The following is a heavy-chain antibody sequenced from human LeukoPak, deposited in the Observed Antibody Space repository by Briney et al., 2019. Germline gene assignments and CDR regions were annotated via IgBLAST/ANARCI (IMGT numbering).Heavy chain of an antibody. V-gene: IGHV3-69-1*01. Sequence: PSETLSLTCTVSGGSISSYYWSWIRQPPGKGLEWVSSISSSSYIYYADSVKGRFTISRDNAKNSLYLQMNSLRAEDTAVYYCARDVGLTAAGDYYYGMDVWGQGTTVTVSS. J-gene: IGHJ6*02. CDR1: GGSISSYY. CDR2: ISSSSYI. CDR3: ARDVGLTAAGDYYYGMDV. D-gene: IGHD3-10*01.